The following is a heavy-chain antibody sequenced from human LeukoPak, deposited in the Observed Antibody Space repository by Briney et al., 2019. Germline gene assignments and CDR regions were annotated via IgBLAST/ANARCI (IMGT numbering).Heavy chain of an antibody. CDR2: IYYSGST. D-gene: IGHD6-13*01. V-gene: IGHV4-59*11. Sequence: SETLSLTRTVSGGSISSHYWSWIRQPPGKGLEWIGYIYYSGSTNYNPSLKSRVTISVDTSKNQFSLKLSSVTAADTAVYYCARQANRICSSSQRDFDYWGQGTLVTVSS. CDR3: ARQANRICSSSQRDFDY. CDR1: GGSISSHY. J-gene: IGHJ4*02.